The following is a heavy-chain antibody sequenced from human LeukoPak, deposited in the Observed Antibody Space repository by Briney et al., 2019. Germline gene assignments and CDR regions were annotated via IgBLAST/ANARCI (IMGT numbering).Heavy chain of an antibody. Sequence: GGSLRLSCAASGFTVSSNYMSWVRQAPGKGLEWVSVIYSGGSTYYADSVKGRFTISRDNSKNTLYLQMNSLRAEDTAVYYCAKEESDPVEPYFDYWGQGTLVTVSS. CDR3: AKEESDPVEPYFDY. V-gene: IGHV3-53*01. CDR1: GFTVSSNY. D-gene: IGHD1-26*01. CDR2: IYSGGST. J-gene: IGHJ4*02.